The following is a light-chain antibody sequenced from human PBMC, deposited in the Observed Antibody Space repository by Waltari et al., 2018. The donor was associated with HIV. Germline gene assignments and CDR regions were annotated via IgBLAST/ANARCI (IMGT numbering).Light chain of an antibody. J-gene: IGKJ3*01. CDR2: GAS. Sequence: EIVMTQSPATLSVSPGERATLSCRASQSVTSNLAWYQQRPGQAPRLLISGASTRATDIPARFSGSGSGTEFTLTISSLQPEDFATYYCQQSYSVPLTFGPGTEVDIK. CDR3: QQSYSVPLT. V-gene: IGKV3-15*01. CDR1: QSVTSN.